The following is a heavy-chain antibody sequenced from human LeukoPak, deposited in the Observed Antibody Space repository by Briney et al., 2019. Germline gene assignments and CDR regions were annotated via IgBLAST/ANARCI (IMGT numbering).Heavy chain of an antibody. Sequence: GGALTLTCAASVCTFSSYWWHWVRQPPGRGRVWVSRINSDGSSTSYADSVKGRFTISRDTSKNTLYLQMNSLRAEDTAVYYCAQVQTGSGYYHPFDYWGQGNRVTVSA. CDR2: INSDGSST. J-gene: IGHJ4*02. V-gene: IGHV3-74*01. D-gene: IGHD3-22*01. CDR1: VCTFSSYW. CDR3: AQVQTGSGYYHPFDY.